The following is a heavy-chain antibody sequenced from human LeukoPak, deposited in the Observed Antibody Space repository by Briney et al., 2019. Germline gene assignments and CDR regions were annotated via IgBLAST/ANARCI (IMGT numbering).Heavy chain of an antibody. J-gene: IGHJ4*02. D-gene: IGHD4-17*01. CDR2: IRSKPNSYAT. Sequence: GGSLKLSCAASGXTFSGSAMHWVRQASGKGLECVGRIRSKPNSYATVSAASVNGRFTISRDDSKNTAYLQMKCLKNEDTAVYYCTREDGDFAFDIWGQGNLVTVSS. CDR3: TREDGDFAFDI. V-gene: IGHV3-73*01. CDR1: GXTFSGSA.